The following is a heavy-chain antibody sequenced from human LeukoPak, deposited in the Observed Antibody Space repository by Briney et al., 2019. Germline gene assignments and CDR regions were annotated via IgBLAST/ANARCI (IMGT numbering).Heavy chain of an antibody. CDR3: ARGYSSPVPNFDY. CDR1: GYTFTGYY. V-gene: IGHV1-2*02. J-gene: IGHJ4*02. CDR2: INPNNGGT. D-gene: IGHD6-13*01. Sequence: ASVKVSCKASGYTFTGYYMHWVRQAPGQGLEWMGWINPNNGGTSYAQKFQGRVTMTRDTSITTAYMELPSLTSDDTAVYYCARGYSSPVPNFDYWGQGTLVTVSS.